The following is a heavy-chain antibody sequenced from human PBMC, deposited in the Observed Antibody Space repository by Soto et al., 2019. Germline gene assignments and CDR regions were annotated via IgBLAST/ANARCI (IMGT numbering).Heavy chain of an antibody. D-gene: IGHD3-3*01. CDR3: TRDITIFGVVIMIYYYYGMDV. J-gene: IGHJ6*02. CDR1: GFTFGDYA. V-gene: IGHV3-49*04. Sequence: GGSLRLSCTASGFTFGDYAMSWVRQAPGKGLEWVGFIRSKAYGGTTEYAASVKGRFTISRDDSKSIAYLQMNSLKTEDTAVYYCTRDITIFGVVIMIYYYYGMDVRGQGTTVTVSS. CDR2: IRSKAYGGTT.